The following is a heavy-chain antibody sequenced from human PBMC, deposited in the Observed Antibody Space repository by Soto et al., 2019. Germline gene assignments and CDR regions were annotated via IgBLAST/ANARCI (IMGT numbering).Heavy chain of an antibody. CDR1: GGSISSGDYY. Sequence: SETLSLTCTVSGGSISSGDYYWSWIRQPPGKGLEWIGYIYYSGSTYYNPSLKSRVTISVDTSKNQFSLKLSSVTAADTAVYYCASGNGWDFRKWFDPWGQGTLVTVSS. D-gene: IGHD1-26*01. V-gene: IGHV4-30-4*01. CDR3: ASGNGWDFRKWFDP. J-gene: IGHJ5*02. CDR2: IYYSGST.